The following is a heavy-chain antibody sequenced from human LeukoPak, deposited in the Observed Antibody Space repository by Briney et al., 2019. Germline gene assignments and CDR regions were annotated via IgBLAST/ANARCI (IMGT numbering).Heavy chain of an antibody. D-gene: IGHD6-19*01. J-gene: IGHJ4*02. Sequence: PSETLSLTCTVSGGSISSSGYYWGWIRQPPGKGLEWIGNIYYSGSTYYNPSLKSRVTMSVDTSKNQFSLKLSSVTATDTAVFYCARVIAVAGAFYFDSWGQGTLVTVSS. CDR2: IYYSGST. V-gene: IGHV4-39*07. CDR3: ARVIAVAGAFYFDS. CDR1: GGSISSSGYY.